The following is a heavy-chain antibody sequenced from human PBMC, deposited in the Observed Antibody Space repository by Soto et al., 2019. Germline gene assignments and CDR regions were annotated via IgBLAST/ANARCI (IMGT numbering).Heavy chain of an antibody. CDR2: ISAYNGNT. Sequence: ASVKVSCKTSGYTFTNYGITWVRQAPGQGLEWMGWISAYNGNTGYTQKPQGRVTITTDTSTSTAYMELRSLRSDDTAVYYCARDLGYYYDSSGFYSYFQYWGQGTLVTVS. J-gene: IGHJ1*01. D-gene: IGHD3-22*01. CDR1: GYTFTNYG. V-gene: IGHV1-18*01. CDR3: ARDLGYYYDSSGFYSYFQY.